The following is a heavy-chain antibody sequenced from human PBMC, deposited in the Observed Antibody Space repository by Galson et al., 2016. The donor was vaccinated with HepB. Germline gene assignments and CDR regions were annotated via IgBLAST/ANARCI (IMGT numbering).Heavy chain of an antibody. CDR1: GGSISSGGYF. D-gene: IGHD2-2*02. V-gene: IGHV4-31*03. Sequence: TLSLTCTVSGGSISSGGYFWSWIRQHPGKGLEWLGYIYYSGSTYYNPSLESRVTLSVDTSKNQFSLKLSSVTAADTAVYYCARADVVVPATIRLGYYYGMDVWGQGTTVTVS. J-gene: IGHJ6*02. CDR2: IYYSGST. CDR3: ARADVVVPATIRLGYYYGMDV.